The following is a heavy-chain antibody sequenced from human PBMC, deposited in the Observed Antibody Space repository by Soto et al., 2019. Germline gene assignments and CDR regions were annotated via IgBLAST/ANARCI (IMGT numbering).Heavy chain of an antibody. Sequence: QVQLVQSGAEVKKPGSSLKVSCKASGGTFSSYTISWVRQAPGQGLEWMGRIIPILGIANYAQKFQGRVTITADKSTSTAYMELSSLRSEDTAVYYCASNLGYCTNGVCYLDYWGQGTLVTVSS. CDR3: ASNLGYCTNGVCYLDY. CDR2: IIPILGIA. D-gene: IGHD2-8*01. CDR1: GGTFSSYT. J-gene: IGHJ4*02. V-gene: IGHV1-69*02.